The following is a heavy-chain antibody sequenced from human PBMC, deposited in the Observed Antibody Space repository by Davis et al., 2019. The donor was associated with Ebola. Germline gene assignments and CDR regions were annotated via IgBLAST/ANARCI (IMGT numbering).Heavy chain of an antibody. J-gene: IGHJ6*02. CDR1: AYTFTSYD. Sequence: AASVKVSCNASAYTFTSYDINWVRQATGQGLEWMGWMNPNSGNTGYAQKFEARITITRDTSASTVYMELRRLRSEDTAVYYCAREGGLVRGVGIMWKYGMDVWGQGTTVTVSS. CDR3: AREGGLVRGVGIMWKYGMDV. CDR2: MNPNSGNT. V-gene: IGHV1-8*01. D-gene: IGHD3-10*01.